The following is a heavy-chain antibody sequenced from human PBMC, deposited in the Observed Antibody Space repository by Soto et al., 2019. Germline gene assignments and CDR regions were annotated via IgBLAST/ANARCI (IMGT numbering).Heavy chain of an antibody. D-gene: IGHD4-17*01. V-gene: IGHV1-8*01. Sequence: QVQLVQSGTEVKKSGATVKVSCKASGYTFSSSDINWVRQATGQGLEWMGWMNPKSGNTGSAQKFQGRITMTRDTSVSTAYMELSSLRSDDTAVYYCARVYGEPTHWGQGTLVTVSS. CDR2: MNPKSGNT. CDR1: GYTFSSSD. CDR3: ARVYGEPTH. J-gene: IGHJ4*02.